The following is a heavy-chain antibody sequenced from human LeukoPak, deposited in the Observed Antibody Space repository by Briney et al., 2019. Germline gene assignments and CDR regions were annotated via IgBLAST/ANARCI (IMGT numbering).Heavy chain of an antibody. CDR2: IVVGSGNT. J-gene: IGHJ4*02. CDR1: GFTFTSSA. CDR3: AAAYYYDSPFDY. Sequence: SVKVSCKASGFTFTSSAVQWVRQARGQRLEWIGWIVVGSGNTNYAQKFQERVTITRDMSTSTAYMELSSPRSEDTAVYYCAAAYYYDSPFDYWGQGTLVTVSS. D-gene: IGHD3-22*01. V-gene: IGHV1-58*01.